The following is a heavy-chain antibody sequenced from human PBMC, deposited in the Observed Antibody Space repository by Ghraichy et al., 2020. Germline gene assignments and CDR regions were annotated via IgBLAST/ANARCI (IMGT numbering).Heavy chain of an antibody. Sequence: ASVKVSCKASGYTFISHGISWVRQAPGQGLEWMGWISAYNGNTNYAQNLQGRVTMTTDTSTSTAYMELRSLRSDDTAVYYCARVAYSYGLSDHYFDYWGQGTLVTVSS. D-gene: IGHD5-18*01. V-gene: IGHV1-18*01. CDR1: GYTFISHG. CDR3: ARVAYSYGLSDHYFDY. CDR2: ISAYNGNT. J-gene: IGHJ4*02.